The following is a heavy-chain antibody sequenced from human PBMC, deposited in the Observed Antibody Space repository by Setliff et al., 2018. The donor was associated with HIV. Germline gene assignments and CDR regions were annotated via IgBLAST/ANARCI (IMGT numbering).Heavy chain of an antibody. CDR3: ARATRIIPLVVPGASDY. CDR2: IYYSGST. CDR1: GGSISSSSYY. J-gene: IGHJ4*02. V-gene: IGHV4-39*01. D-gene: IGHD5-12*01. Sequence: SETLSLTCTVSGGSISSSSYYWGWIRQPPGKGLEWIGSIYYSGSTYYNPSLKSRVTISVDTSKNQFSLKLSSVTAADTAVYYCARATRIIPLVVPGASDYWGQGTLVTV.